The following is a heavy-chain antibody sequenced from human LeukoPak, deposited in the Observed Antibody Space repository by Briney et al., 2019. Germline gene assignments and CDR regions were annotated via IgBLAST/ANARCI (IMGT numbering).Heavy chain of an antibody. CDR3: ARISIAAADTYYFDY. CDR2: IYYSGST. Sequence: SETLSLTCTVSGGSISSSSYYWGWIRQPPGKGLEWIGSIYYSGSTDYNPSLKSRVTISVDTSKNQFSLKLSSVTAADTAVYYCARISIAAADTYYFDYWGQGTLVTVSS. V-gene: IGHV4-39*01. CDR1: GGSISSSSYY. D-gene: IGHD6-13*01. J-gene: IGHJ4*02.